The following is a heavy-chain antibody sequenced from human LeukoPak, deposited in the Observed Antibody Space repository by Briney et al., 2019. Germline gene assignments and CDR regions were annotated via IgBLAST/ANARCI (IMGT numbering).Heavy chain of an antibody. CDR2: IKQDGSEK. CDR1: GFTFSRFW. D-gene: IGHD3-10*01. Sequence: GGSLRLSCAASGFTFSRFWMSWVRQAPGKGLEWMANIKQDGSEKYYVDSVKGRFTISRDNAKNSLYLQMNSLRAEDTAVYYCARDRRGYYGTFYMDVWGNGTTVTISS. V-gene: IGHV3-7*01. CDR3: ARDRRGYYGTFYMDV. J-gene: IGHJ6*03.